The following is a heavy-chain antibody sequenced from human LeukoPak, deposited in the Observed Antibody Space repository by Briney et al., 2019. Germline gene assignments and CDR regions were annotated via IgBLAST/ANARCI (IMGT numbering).Heavy chain of an antibody. D-gene: IGHD2-15*01. CDR2: IYYRVTS. J-gene: IGHJ4*02. CDR3: ARELFLGYCSGGSCYGHNYFDY. Sequence: SETLSLTCTVSGDSISTYYWSWIRQPPGKGLEWIGYIYYRVTSDYNPSLKSRVTMSVDMSTRQISLKLSSVTAADTAVYYCARELFLGYCSGGSCYGHNYFDYWGQGTLVTVSS. CDR1: GDSISTYY. V-gene: IGHV4-59*01.